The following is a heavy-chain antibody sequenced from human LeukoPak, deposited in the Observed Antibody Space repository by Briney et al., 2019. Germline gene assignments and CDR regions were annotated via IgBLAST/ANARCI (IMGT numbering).Heavy chain of an antibody. V-gene: IGHV1-69*13. CDR3: ARSPTTVTTLDY. CDR2: IIPIFGKA. J-gene: IGHJ4*02. Sequence: SVKVSCKASGGTFLSYAINWVRQAPGQGLEWMGGIIPIFGKATYAQNFQGRLTITAEESTSTAYMELSSLRSEDTAMFYCARSPTTVTTLDYWGQGTLVTVSS. D-gene: IGHD4-11*01. CDR1: GGTFLSYA.